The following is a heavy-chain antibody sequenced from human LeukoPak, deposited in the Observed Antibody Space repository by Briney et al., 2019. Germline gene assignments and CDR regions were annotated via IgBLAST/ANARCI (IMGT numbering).Heavy chain of an antibody. CDR3: ARVDRGDKDSAYYYYYYYMEV. CDR1: GYTFTSCD. D-gene: IGHD2-21*02. Sequence: GASVKVSCKASGYTFTSCDMHWVRQAPGQGPEWMGIINPSGGSTGYAQKLQGRVTMTRDMSTSTAYMELSSLRSEDTAVYYCARVDRGDKDSAYYYYYYYMEVWGKGTTVTVSS. CDR2: INPSGGST. J-gene: IGHJ6*03. V-gene: IGHV1-46*01.